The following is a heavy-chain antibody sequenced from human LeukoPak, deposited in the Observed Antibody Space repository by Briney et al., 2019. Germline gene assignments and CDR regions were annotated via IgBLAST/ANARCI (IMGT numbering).Heavy chain of an antibody. V-gene: IGHV4-34*01. Sequence: KASETLSLTCAVYGGSFSCYYWSWIRQPPGKGLEWIGEINHSGSTNYNPSLKSRVTISVDTSKNQFSLKLSSVTAADTAVYYCATGGRYFDYWGQGTLVTVSS. CDR1: GGSFSCYY. J-gene: IGHJ4*02. CDR2: INHSGST. CDR3: ATGGRYFDY.